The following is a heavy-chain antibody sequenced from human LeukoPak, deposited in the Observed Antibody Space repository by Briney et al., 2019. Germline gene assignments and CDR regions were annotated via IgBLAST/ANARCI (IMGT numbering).Heavy chain of an antibody. J-gene: IGHJ4*02. CDR1: GYTFTDDY. D-gene: IGHD6-19*01. CDR2: ISAYNGNT. V-gene: IGHV1-18*04. Sequence: ASLKVSCKASGYTFTDDYIHWVRQAPGQGLEWMGWISAYNGNTNYAQKLQGRVTMTTDTSTSTAYMELRSLRSDDTAVYYCARDGSVAGPFDYWGQGTLVTVSS. CDR3: ARDGSVAGPFDY.